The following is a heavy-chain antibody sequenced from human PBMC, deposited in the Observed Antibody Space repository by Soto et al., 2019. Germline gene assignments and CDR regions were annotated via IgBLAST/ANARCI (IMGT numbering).Heavy chain of an antibody. V-gene: IGHV1-69*13. Sequence: SVKVSCKASGGTFSSYAISWVRQAPGQGLERKGGIIPIFGTANYAQKFQGRVTITADESTSTAYMELSSLRSEDTAVYYCARGHTTYYYDSSGPRADAFDIWGQGTMVTVSS. D-gene: IGHD3-22*01. J-gene: IGHJ3*02. CDR2: IIPIFGTA. CDR1: GGTFSSYA. CDR3: ARGHTTYYYDSSGPRADAFDI.